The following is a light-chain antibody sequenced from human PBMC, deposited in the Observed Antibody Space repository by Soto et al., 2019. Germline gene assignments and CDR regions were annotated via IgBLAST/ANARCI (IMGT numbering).Light chain of an antibody. J-gene: IGKJ4*01. CDR2: GAS. Sequence: EVVMTQFPATLSVSPGGRATLSCRASQSVRSNLAWYQQKPGQAPRLLIYGASTRATGVPAKFSGSGSGTEFTLTISSLQTEDFGVYYCQQYDNRSPLTFGGGTKVEI. CDR3: QQYDNRSPLT. CDR1: QSVRSN. V-gene: IGKV3-15*01.